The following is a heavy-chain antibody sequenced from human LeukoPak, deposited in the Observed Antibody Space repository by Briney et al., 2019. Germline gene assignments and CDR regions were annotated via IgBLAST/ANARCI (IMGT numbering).Heavy chain of an antibody. CDR2: ISGSGGST. J-gene: IGHJ3*02. CDR1: GFTFSSYA. V-gene: IGHV3-23*01. D-gene: IGHD3-22*01. Sequence: GGSLRLSCAASGFTFSSYAMSWVRQAPGKGLEWVSAISGSGGSTYYADSVKGRFTISRDNSKNTLYLQMNSLRAEDTAVYYCAKDLIVGYYDSSGYPPWAFDIWGQGTMVTVSS. CDR3: AKDLIVGYYDSSGYPPWAFDI.